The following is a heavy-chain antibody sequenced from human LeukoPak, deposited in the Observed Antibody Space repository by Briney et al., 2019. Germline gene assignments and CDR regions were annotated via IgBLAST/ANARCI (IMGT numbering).Heavy chain of an antibody. CDR3: AKDRDTMIVGVFDY. V-gene: IGHV3-30*18. J-gene: IGHJ4*02. D-gene: IGHD3-22*01. CDR1: GFTFSSYG. Sequence: PGGSLRLSCAASGFTFSSYGMHWVCQAPGKGLEWVAVISYDGSNKYYADSVKGRFTISRDNSKNTLYLQMNSLRAEDTAVYYCAKDRDTMIVGVFDYWGQGTLVTVSS. CDR2: ISYDGSNK.